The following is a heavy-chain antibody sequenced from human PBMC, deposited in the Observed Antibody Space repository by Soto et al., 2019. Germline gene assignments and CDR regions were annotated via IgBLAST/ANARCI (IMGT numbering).Heavy chain of an antibody. V-gene: IGHV3-30*18. Sequence: QVQLVESGGGVVQPGRSLRLSCAASGFTFSSYGMHWVRQAPGKGLEWVEVISYDGSNKYCADYVKGRFTISRDNSKNTLDMQMNSLRAEDTAVYYGAKDTRPIVTISYLDYWGQGTLVTVSS. CDR2: ISYDGSNK. J-gene: IGHJ4*02. CDR1: GFTFSSYG. D-gene: IGHD3-3*01. CDR3: AKDTRPIVTISYLDY.